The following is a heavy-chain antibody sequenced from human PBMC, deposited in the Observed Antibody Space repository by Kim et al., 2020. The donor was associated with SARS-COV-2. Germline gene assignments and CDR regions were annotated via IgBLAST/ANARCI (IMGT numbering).Heavy chain of an antibody. Sequence: GGSLRLSCAASGFTFSSYEMNWVRQAPGKGLEWVSYISSSGSTIYYADSVKGRFTISRDNAKNSLYLQMNSLRAEDTAVYYCARDRCPNSSSWYYLSYYYYGMDVWGQGTTVTVSS. CDR2: ISSSGSTI. D-gene: IGHD6-13*01. CDR3: ARDRCPNSSSWYYLSYYYYGMDV. V-gene: IGHV3-48*03. J-gene: IGHJ6*02. CDR1: GFTFSSYE.